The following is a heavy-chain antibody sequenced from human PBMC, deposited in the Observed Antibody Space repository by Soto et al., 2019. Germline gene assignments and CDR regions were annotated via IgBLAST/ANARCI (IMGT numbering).Heavy chain of an antibody. V-gene: IGHV4-30-4*01. J-gene: IGHJ4*02. CDR2: IYYSGST. D-gene: IGHD6-13*01. CDR1: GGSISSGDYY. CDR3: ARAAAGLTIDY. Sequence: PSETLSLTCTVSGGSISSGDYYWSWIRQPPGKGLEWIGYIYYSGSTYYNPSLKSRVTISVDTSKNQFSLKLCSVTAADTAVYYCARAAAGLTIDYWGQGTLVTVSS.